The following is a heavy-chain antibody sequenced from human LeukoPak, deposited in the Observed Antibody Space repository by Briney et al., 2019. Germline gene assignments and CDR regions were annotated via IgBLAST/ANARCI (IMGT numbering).Heavy chain of an antibody. V-gene: IGHV4-59*03. J-gene: IGHJ4*02. CDR2: FFSSGST. CDR1: GGSISGYY. D-gene: IGHD3-16*01. Sequence: SETLSPTCTVSGGSISGYYWSWLRQPPGKGLEWIGYFFSSGSTNYNPSLKSRVTMSLDTSKNQLSLKLTSVTAADTAVYYCAVLGNYALDYWGQGTLVTVSS. CDR3: AVLGNYALDY.